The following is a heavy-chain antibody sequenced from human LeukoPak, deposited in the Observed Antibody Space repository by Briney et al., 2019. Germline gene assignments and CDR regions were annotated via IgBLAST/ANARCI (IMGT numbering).Heavy chain of an antibody. V-gene: IGHV4-59*01. CDR2: IYYSGST. CDR1: GGSISSYY. D-gene: IGHD3-16*01. Sequence: SETLSLTCTVSGGSISSYYWSWIRQPPGKRLEWIGYIYYSGSTNYNPSLKSRVTISVDTSKNQFSLKLSSVTAADTAVYYCARRWGLGSMDVWGKGTTVTVSS. CDR3: ARRWGLGSMDV. J-gene: IGHJ6*03.